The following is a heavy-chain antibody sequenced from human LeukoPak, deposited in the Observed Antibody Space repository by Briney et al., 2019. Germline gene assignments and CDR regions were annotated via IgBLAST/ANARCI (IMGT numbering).Heavy chain of an antibody. Sequence: SETLSFTCTAAGVSISSYYGSWIRQPPGRGLGGIGYIYYSWSTNYNPSLKSRVTISVDTSKNQFSLKLSSVTAADTAVYYCARLIRDGYYFIDYWXQGTLVTVSS. J-gene: IGHJ4*02. CDR2: IYYSWST. D-gene: IGHD3-22*01. V-gene: IGHV4-59*08. CDR1: GVSISSYY. CDR3: ARLIRDGYYFIDY.